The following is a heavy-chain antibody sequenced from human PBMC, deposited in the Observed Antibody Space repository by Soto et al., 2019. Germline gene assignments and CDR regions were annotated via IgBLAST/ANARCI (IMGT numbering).Heavy chain of an antibody. CDR3: ASHIVVVPADMWWFDP. CDR1: GGSFSGYY. D-gene: IGHD2-2*01. CDR2: INHSGST. V-gene: IGHV4-34*01. J-gene: IGHJ5*02. Sequence: PSETLSLTCAVYGGSFSGYYWSWIRQPPGKGLEWIGEINHSGSTNYNPSLKSRVTISVDTSKNQFSLKLSSVTAADTAVYYCASHIVVVPADMWWFDPWGQGTLVTVSS.